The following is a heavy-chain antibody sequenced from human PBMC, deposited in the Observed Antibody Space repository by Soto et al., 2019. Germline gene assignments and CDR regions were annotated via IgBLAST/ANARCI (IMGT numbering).Heavy chain of an antibody. D-gene: IGHD5-18*01. CDR2: ITPIYPTT. CDR3: ARIPRYSFPTSDDLDS. Sequence: QVQLVQSGAEVRKPGSSVQVSCKASGGTFYTYTFSWVRQAPGQGLEWMGSITPIYPTTNYAEKFQGRLTVTPDGSTNTAYMELNSLTSEDTAVYYCARIPRYSFPTSDDLDSWGQGTLVTVSS. CDR1: GGTFYTYT. J-gene: IGHJ4*02. V-gene: IGHV1-69*15.